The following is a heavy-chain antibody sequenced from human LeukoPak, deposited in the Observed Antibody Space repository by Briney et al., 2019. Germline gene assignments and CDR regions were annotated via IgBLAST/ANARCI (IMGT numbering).Heavy chain of an antibody. CDR3: ARQRTAPPIYEYYGMDV. CDR1: GRSFSGYY. V-gene: IGHV4-59*08. CDR2: ISYSGTP. J-gene: IGHJ6*02. Sequence: PSETLSLTCAVYGRSFSGYYWSWIRQPPGKGLEWVGYISYSGTPTYNPSFRGRVTISLDTSKTHFSLRLSSVTAADTAVYYCARQRTAPPIYEYYGMDVWGQGTTVTVSS. D-gene: IGHD3-9*01.